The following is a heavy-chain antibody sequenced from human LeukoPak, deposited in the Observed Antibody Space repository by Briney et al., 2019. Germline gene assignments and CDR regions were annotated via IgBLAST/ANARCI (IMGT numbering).Heavy chain of an antibody. V-gene: IGHV4-59*08. J-gene: IGHJ6*02. CDR3: ARRSMRWMDV. CDR2: TYYSGST. Sequence: SETPSLTCTVSGGSITSSYWSWIRQPPGKGLEWIGYTYYSGSTNYNPSLKSRVTTSVDTSKNQFSLKLSSVTAADTAVYYCARRSMRWMDVWGQGTTVIVSS. D-gene: IGHD4-23*01. CDR1: GGSITSSY.